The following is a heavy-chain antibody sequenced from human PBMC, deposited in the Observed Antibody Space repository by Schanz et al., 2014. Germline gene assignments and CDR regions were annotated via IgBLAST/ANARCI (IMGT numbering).Heavy chain of an antibody. CDR3: ARVRSEDYYGMDV. J-gene: IGHJ6*02. V-gene: IGHV1-2*06. Sequence: QVQLVQSGAEVKTPGASVKVSCKASGYTFTGYYIHWVRQAPGLGPEWMGRINPNSGGTKYAQKFQGRVTMTTDTSISTAYMELSRLRSDDTAVYYCARVRSEDYYGMDVWGQGTTVTVSS. CDR1: GYTFTGYY. CDR2: INPNSGGT.